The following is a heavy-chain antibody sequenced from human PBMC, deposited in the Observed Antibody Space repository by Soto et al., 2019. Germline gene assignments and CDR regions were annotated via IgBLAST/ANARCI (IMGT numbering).Heavy chain of an antibody. D-gene: IGHD3-3*01. CDR3: ARVEGPVYEHLLDY. Sequence: QVRLVQSGAEVKKPGASVKVSCKASGCTFTSYDINWVRQATGQGLEWMGWMNPNSGNTGYAQKFQGRVTMTRNTSISTAYMELSSLRSEDTAVYYCARVEGPVYEHLLDYWGQGTLVTVSS. CDR1: GCTFTSYD. V-gene: IGHV1-8*01. CDR2: MNPNSGNT. J-gene: IGHJ4*02.